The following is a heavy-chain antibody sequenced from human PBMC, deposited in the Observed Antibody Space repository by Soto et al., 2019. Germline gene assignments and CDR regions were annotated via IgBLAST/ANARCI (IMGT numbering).Heavy chain of an antibody. CDR2: IYYSGST. D-gene: IGHD3-3*01. CDR1: GGSISSYY. V-gene: IGHV4-59*08. Sequence: PSETLSLTCTVSGGSISSYYWSWIRQPPGKGLEWIGYIYYSGSTNYNPSLKSRVTISVDTSKNQFSLKLSSVTAADTAVYYCARHPYYDFWSGYHYYMDVWGKGTTVTVSS. CDR3: ARHPYYDFWSGYHYYMDV. J-gene: IGHJ6*03.